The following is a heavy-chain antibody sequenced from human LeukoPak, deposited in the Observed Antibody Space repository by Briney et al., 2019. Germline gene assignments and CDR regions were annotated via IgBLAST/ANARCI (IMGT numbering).Heavy chain of an antibody. D-gene: IGHD6-13*01. J-gene: IGHJ4*02. V-gene: IGHV1-69*04. Sequence: GASVKVSCKASGGTLSNYAISWVRQAPGQGLEWMGRIIPILNMANYAQKFQGKVTITADRSTRTAYMELSSLRSEDTAVYYCMRDEEAAAGTTDYWGQGTLVTVSS. CDR3: MRDEEAAAGTTDY. CDR2: IIPILNMA. CDR1: GGTLSNYA.